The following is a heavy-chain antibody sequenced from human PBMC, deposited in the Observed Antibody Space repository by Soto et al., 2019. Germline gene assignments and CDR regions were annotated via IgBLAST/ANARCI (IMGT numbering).Heavy chain of an antibody. CDR3: AKDSGYNYGYFRWFDP. D-gene: IGHD5-18*01. Sequence: PSETLSLTCTVSGGSISNYYWSWIRQPPGRGLEWIGHIFYSGSTNYNPALKIRVTISVDTSKSQFSLKLSSVTAADTAVYYCAKDSGYNYGYFRWFDPWGQGTLVTVSS. CDR1: GGSISNYY. J-gene: IGHJ5*02. V-gene: IGHV4-59*01. CDR2: IFYSGST.